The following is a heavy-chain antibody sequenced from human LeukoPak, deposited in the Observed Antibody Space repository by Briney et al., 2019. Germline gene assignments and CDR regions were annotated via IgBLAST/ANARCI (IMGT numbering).Heavy chain of an antibody. D-gene: IGHD1-26*01. Sequence: GGSLRLSCAASGFTFSIFGMHWVRQAPGMGLEWVAMIAYDGVNKYYGDSVKGRFTVSRDNSKNTLYLQMNSLRAEDTAVYYCAKVASGSYYNWPFDYWGQGTLVTVSS. CDR2: IAYDGVNK. V-gene: IGHV3-30*18. CDR3: AKVASGSYYNWPFDY. J-gene: IGHJ4*02. CDR1: GFTFSIFG.